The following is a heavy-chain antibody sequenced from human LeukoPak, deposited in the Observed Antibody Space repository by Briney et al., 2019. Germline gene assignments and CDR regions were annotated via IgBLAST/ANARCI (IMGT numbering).Heavy chain of an antibody. Sequence: PGVSLRLSCTASVFTFSSYSMNWVRQAQGKGLEWVSAISTGSNYIYYADSVKGRFTITRDNDKNSLFLQMNSRRAEDAAVYYCGRDPEVPDYYSYMDVWGKGTTVTVSS. J-gene: IGHJ6*03. CDR3: GRDPEVPDYYSYMDV. CDR1: VFTFSSYS. CDR2: ISTGSNYI. V-gene: IGHV3-21*01.